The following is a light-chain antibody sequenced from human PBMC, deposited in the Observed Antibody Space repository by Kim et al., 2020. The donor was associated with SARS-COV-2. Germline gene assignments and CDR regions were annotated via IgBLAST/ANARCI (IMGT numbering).Light chain of an antibody. CDR3: QAWDSRTYVV. Sequence: SYELTQPPSVSVSPGQTASITCSGDKLGDKYAYWYQQRPGQAPLLVIYQDTKRPSGIPERFSGSNSGNTATLTISGTQAMDEADYYCQAWDSRTYVVFGGGTQLTVL. V-gene: IGLV3-1*01. CDR1: KLGDKY. CDR2: QDT. J-gene: IGLJ2*01.